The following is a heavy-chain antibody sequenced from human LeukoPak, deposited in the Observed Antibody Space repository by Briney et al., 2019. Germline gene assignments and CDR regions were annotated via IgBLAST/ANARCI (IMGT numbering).Heavy chain of an antibody. D-gene: IGHD6-19*01. CDR1: EFSVGSNY. CDR3: ARDGASGYSSGWNTYYYYYMDV. CDR2: ISSSSSYI. V-gene: IGHV3-21*01. J-gene: IGHJ6*03. Sequence: GGSLRLSCAASEFSVGSNYMTWVRQAPGKGLEWVSSISSSSSYIYYADSVKGRFTISRDNAKNSLYLQMNSLRAEDTAVYYCARDGASGYSSGWNTYYYYYMDVWGKGTTVTVSS.